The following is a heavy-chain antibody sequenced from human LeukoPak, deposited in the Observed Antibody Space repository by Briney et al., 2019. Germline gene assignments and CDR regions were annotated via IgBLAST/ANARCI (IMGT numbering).Heavy chain of an antibody. V-gene: IGHV3-48*01. CDR3: ARGPKTSFDY. J-gene: IGHJ4*02. Sequence: GRSLRLSCAASGFTFSSYSMNWVRQAPGKGLEWISYISSNGSTIYYAASVKGRFTISRDSAKNSLYLQMNGLRAEDTAIYYCARGPKTSFDYWGQGTLVTVSS. CDR2: ISSNGSTI. CDR1: GFTFSSYS.